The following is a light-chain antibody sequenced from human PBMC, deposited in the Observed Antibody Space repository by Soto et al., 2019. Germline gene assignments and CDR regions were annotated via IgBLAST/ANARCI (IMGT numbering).Light chain of an antibody. CDR2: GAS. V-gene: IGKV3-20*01. CDR3: QQHGNSYT. Sequence: EIVLTQSPGTLSLSPGERATLSCRASQSVPNRYLVWYQHRAGQAPRVLIYGASNRATGIPDRFSGSGSATDFTLTISRLEPEDFAVYYCQQHGNSYTFGQGTNLEIK. J-gene: IGKJ2*01. CDR1: QSVPNRY.